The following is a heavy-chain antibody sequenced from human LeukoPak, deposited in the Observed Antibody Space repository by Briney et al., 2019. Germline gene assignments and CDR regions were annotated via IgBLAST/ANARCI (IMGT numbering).Heavy chain of an antibody. CDR2: INHSGNT. D-gene: IGHD5-18*01. CDR1: GHSISSGYY. J-gene: IGHJ5*02. Sequence: PSETLSLTCAVSGHSISSGYYWGWIRQPPGRGLEWIGSINHSGNTYCNPSLKSRVAISIDTSKNDFSLKVTSVTAADTAVYFCARQDTAMVKGWFDPWGQGTLVTVSS. V-gene: IGHV4-38-2*01. CDR3: ARQDTAMVKGWFDP.